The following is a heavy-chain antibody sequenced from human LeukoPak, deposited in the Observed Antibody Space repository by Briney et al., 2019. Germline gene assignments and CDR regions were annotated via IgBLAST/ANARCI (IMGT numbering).Heavy chain of an antibody. CDR3: ARQSLGPSRSGSSNNWFDP. J-gene: IGHJ5*02. V-gene: IGHV1-2*02. CDR1: GYTFTGYY. CDR2: INPNSGGT. D-gene: IGHD3-10*01. Sequence: ASVKVSCKASGYTFTGYYMHWVRQAPGQGLEWMGWINPNSGGTNYAQKFQGRVTMTRDTSISTAYMELSRLRSDDTAVYYCARQSLGPSRSGSSNNWFDPWGQGTLVTASS.